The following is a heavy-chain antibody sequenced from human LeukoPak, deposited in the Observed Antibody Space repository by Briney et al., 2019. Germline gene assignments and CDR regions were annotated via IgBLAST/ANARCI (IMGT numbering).Heavy chain of an antibody. CDR2: IKQDGSDK. D-gene: IGHD3-10*01. CDR1: GFTFTTYW. CDR3: ARSGIKMVRGVIIKSPYHMDV. Sequence: GGSLRLSCAASGFTFTTYWMTWVRQAPGKGLEWVANIKQDGSDKYYVDSVKGRFTISRDNARKSVYLQMNSLRAEDTAVYYCARSGIKMVRGVIIKSPYHMDVWGKGTTVTVSS. J-gene: IGHJ6*03. V-gene: IGHV3-7*01.